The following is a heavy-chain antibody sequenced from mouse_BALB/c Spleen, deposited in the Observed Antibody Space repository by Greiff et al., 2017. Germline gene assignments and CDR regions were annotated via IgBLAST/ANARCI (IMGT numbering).Heavy chain of an antibody. CDR1: GYTFTDYA. CDR3: AREAYYFDY. V-gene: IGHV1S137*01. Sequence: VQLQQSGAELVRPGVSVKISCKGSGYTFTDYAMHWVKQSHAKSLEWIGVISTYYGDASYNQKFKGKATMTVDKSSSTAYMELARLTSEDSAIYYCAREAYYFDYWGQGTTLTVSS. D-gene: IGHD3-2*02. J-gene: IGHJ2*01. CDR2: ISTYYGDA.